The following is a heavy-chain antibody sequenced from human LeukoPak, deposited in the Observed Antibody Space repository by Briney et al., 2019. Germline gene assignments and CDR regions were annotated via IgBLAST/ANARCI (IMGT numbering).Heavy chain of an antibody. D-gene: IGHD2/OR15-2a*01. CDR2: INSGGDTI. V-gene: IGHV3-11*01. CDR1: GFSFSDNF. Sequence: GGSLRLSCTASGFSFSDNFMGWLRQAPGKGLEWVSYINSGGDTIHYSGAVTGRFSISRDNSKRLLYLQMSRLRIDDTALYYCARGGSGWTFNHWGQGTLVSVAS. CDR3: ARGGSGWTFNH. J-gene: IGHJ4*02.